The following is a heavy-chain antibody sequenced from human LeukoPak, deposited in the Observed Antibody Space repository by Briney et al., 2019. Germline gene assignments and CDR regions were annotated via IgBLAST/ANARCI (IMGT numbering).Heavy chain of an antibody. V-gene: IGHV1-2*02. J-gene: IGHJ4*02. CDR2: INPNSGGT. Sequence: ASVKVSCTAAGYSFTVYYMHWVRQAPGQGLEWMGWINPNSGGTNHAQRFQARVTMTRDTSSSTAYMELSRLRSDDTAMFYWASTTGLDDWGQGTLVTVSS. D-gene: IGHD1-1*01. CDR3: ASTTGLDD. CDR1: GYSFTVYY.